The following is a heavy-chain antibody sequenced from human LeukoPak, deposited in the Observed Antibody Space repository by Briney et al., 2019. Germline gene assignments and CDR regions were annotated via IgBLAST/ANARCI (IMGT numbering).Heavy chain of an antibody. CDR2: INSGSDFI. D-gene: IGHD2/OR15-2a*01. J-gene: IGHJ4*02. CDR3: VRDKNWAFDY. CDR1: GFTFIAYS. V-gene: IGHV3-48*01. Sequence: GGSLRLSCVASGFTFIAYSMNWVRQAPGKGLEWISYINSGSDFISYADSVKGRFTISRDNAKNSLYLQMNSLRAEDTAVYYCVRDKNWAFDYWGQGTLVTVSS.